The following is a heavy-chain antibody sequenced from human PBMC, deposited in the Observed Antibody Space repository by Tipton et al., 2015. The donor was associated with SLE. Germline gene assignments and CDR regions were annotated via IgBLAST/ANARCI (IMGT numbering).Heavy chain of an antibody. CDR2: IKKEGFEK. V-gene: IGHV3-7*01. CDR3: GRGSLGDYVDY. D-gene: IGHD4-17*01. Sequence: SLRLSCAASGFTFNNYWMHWARLVPGKGLEWVANIKKEGFEKYYVDSVRGRFTISRGNAKNSLYLQMDSLRAEDTAVYYCGRGSLGDYVDYWGQGTLVTVSS. J-gene: IGHJ4*02. CDR1: GFTFNNYW.